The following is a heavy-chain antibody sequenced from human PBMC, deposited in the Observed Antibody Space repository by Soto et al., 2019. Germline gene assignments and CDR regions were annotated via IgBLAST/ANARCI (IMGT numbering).Heavy chain of an antibody. CDR2: INAGNGNT. CDR3: ARVDYGGNFYYYGMYV. Sequence: ASVKVSCKASGYTFTSYAMHWVRQAPGQRLEWMGWINAGNGNTKYSQKFQGRVTITRDTSASTAYMELSSLRSEDTAVYYCARVDYGGNFYYYGMYVWGQGTTVTVSS. D-gene: IGHD4-17*01. J-gene: IGHJ6*02. V-gene: IGHV1-3*01. CDR1: GYTFTSYA.